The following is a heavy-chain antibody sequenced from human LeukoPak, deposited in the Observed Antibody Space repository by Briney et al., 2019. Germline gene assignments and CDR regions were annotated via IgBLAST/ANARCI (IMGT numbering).Heavy chain of an antibody. CDR3: ARDMGVTAAGTGDAFDI. D-gene: IGHD6-13*01. CDR1: GGSISSGGYY. J-gene: IGHJ3*02. CDR2: IYHSGST. Sequence: SETLSLTCTVSGGSISSGGYYWSWIRQPPGKGLEWIGYIYHSGSTYYNPSPKSRITISVDRSKNQFSLKLGSVTAADTAMYYCARDMGVTAAGTGDAFDIWGQGTMVTVSS. V-gene: IGHV4-30-2*01.